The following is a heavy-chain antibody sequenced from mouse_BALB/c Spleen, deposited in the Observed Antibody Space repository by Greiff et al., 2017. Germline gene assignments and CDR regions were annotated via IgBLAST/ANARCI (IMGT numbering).Heavy chain of an antibody. CDR3: ARQGGPYAMDY. CDR2: ISSGGSYT. V-gene: IGHV5-6*02. CDR1: GFTFSSYG. J-gene: IGHJ4*01. Sequence: DVMLVESGGDLVKPGGSLKLSCAASGFTFSSYGMSWVRQTPDKRLEWVATISSGGSYTYYPDSVKGRFTISRDNAKNTLYLQMSSLKSEDTAMYYCARQGGPYAMDYWGQGTSVTVSS.